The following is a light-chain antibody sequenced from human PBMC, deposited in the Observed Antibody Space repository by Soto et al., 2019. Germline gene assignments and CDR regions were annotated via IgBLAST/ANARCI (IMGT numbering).Light chain of an antibody. V-gene: IGKV3-15*01. J-gene: IGKJ1*01. Sequence: EIVMTQSPATLSLSPGERATLSCRASQSVSSKLAWYQQKPGQAPRLLIYGASTRATGIPARFSGSGSGTEFPLTISSRQSEDFAIYYGQQYKNWPPWTFGQGTKVEIK. CDR3: QQYKNWPPWT. CDR2: GAS. CDR1: QSVSSK.